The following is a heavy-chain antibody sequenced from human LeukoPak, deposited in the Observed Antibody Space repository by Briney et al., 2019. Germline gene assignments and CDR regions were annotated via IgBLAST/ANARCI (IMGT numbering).Heavy chain of an antibody. Sequence: ASVKVSCKASGYTFTSYGISWVRQAPGQGLEWMGWISAYNGNTNYAQKLQGRVTMTTDTSTSTAYMELRSLRSDDTAVYYCAMTPQWLVAAYPQNSGGFDYWGQGTLVTVSS. J-gene: IGHJ4*02. CDR2: ISAYNGNT. D-gene: IGHD6-19*01. CDR3: AMTPQWLVAAYPQNSGGFDY. V-gene: IGHV1-18*01. CDR1: GYTFTSYG.